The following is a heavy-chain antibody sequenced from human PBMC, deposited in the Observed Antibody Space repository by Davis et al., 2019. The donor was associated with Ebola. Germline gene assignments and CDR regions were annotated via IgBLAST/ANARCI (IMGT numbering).Heavy chain of an antibody. V-gene: IGHV3-23*01. CDR1: GFTFSSYS. CDR2: ISNSGVNT. D-gene: IGHD4-23*01. J-gene: IGHJ4*02. Sequence: GESLKISCAASGFTFSSYSMTWVRQAPGKGLEWVSAISNSGVNTYYADSVKGRFTISRDNAKNTLYLQMNSLRAEDTAMYYCARGLLFTHYGGWGYWGQGTLVTVSS. CDR3: ARGLLFTHYGGWGY.